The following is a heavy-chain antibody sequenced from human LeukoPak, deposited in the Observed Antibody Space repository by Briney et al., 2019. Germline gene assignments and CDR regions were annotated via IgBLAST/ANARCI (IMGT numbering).Heavy chain of an antibody. CDR3: AKLVSSGWYYDY. Sequence: SETLSLTCTVSGGSISSNYWSWIRQPPGKGLESIGYIYHSGSTNYNPSLKSRVTTSVDTPKNQFSLKVSSVTAADTAVYYCAKLVSSGWYYDYWGQGTLVTVSS. D-gene: IGHD6-19*01. J-gene: IGHJ4*02. CDR2: IYHSGST. V-gene: IGHV4-59*08. CDR1: GGSISSNY.